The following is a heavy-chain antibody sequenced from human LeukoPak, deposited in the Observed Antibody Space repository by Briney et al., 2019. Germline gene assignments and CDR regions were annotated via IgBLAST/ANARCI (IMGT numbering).Heavy chain of an antibody. CDR2: ISSSGSTI. CDR1: GFTFSDYY. Sequence: GGSLRLSCAASGFTFSDYYMSWIRQAPGMGLEWVSYISSSGSTIYYADSVKGRFTISRDNAKNSLYLQMNSLRAEDTAVYYCARDGYSYGINWFDPWGQGTLVTVSS. CDR3: ARDGYSYGINWFDP. D-gene: IGHD5-18*01. V-gene: IGHV3-11*04. J-gene: IGHJ5*02.